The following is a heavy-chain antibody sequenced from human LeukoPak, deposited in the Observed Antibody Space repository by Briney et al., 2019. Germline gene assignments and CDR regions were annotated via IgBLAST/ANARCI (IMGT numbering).Heavy chain of an antibody. CDR3: ARVTSGGPFDY. D-gene: IGHD2-15*01. CDR2: IYYSGST. Sequence: SQTLSLTCTVSGGSISSGDYYWSWIRQPPGKGLEWIGYIYYSGSTYYNPSLKSRVTISVDTSKNQFSLKLSSVTAADTGVYYCARVTSGGPFDYWGQGTLVTVSS. V-gene: IGHV4-30-4*01. J-gene: IGHJ4*02. CDR1: GGSISSGDYY.